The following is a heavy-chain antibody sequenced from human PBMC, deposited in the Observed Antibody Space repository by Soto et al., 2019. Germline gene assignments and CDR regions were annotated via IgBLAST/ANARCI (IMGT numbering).Heavy chain of an antibody. Sequence: SVKVSCKASGGTFSSYAISWVRQVPGQGLEWMGGIIPIFGTANYAQKFQGRVTITADESTSTAYMELSSLRSEDTAVYYCAREEYSSGGYQYNYNYYGMDGWGKGTTVTVYS. D-gene: IGHD6-19*01. CDR1: GGTFSSYA. CDR3: AREEYSSGGYQYNYNYYGMDG. CDR2: IIPIFGTA. J-gene: IGHJ6*04. V-gene: IGHV1-69*13.